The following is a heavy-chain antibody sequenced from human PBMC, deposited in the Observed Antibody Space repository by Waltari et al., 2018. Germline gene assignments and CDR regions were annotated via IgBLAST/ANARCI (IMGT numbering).Heavy chain of an antibody. CDR2: VNGNTGGT. CDR1: GYPFTGFF. CDR3: ARARDFWTGYYST. J-gene: IGHJ4*02. V-gene: IGHV1-2*06. Sequence: QAQLVQSGAEVKKPGASVKVSCQASGYPFTGFFTHGVRQAPGHGLEWMGRVNGNTGGTKYAQKFQGRVTMTRDTSINTAYLELNSLGYDDTAVYFCARARDFWTGYYSTWGQGTLVTVSS. D-gene: IGHD3-3*01.